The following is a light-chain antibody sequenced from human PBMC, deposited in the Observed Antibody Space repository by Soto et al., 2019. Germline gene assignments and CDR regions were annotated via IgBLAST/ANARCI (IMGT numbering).Light chain of an antibody. CDR2: EVN. CDR1: SSDVGGYNY. V-gene: IGLV2-8*01. J-gene: IGLJ1*01. Sequence: ALPQPPSASVSPGQSVAISCTGTSSDVGGYNYVSWYQQHPGKAPKLMIYEVNKRPSGVPDRFSGSKSGNTASLTVSGLHAEDEADYYCSSYAGSSNVFGTGTKGTVL. CDR3: SSYAGSSNV.